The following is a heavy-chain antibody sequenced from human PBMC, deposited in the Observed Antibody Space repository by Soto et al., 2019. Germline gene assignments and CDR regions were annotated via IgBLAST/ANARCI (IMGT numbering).Heavy chain of an antibody. V-gene: IGHV1-3*01. CDR2: SNAGNGNT. Sequence: ASVKVSCKASGYTVTGYAMHWVRQAPGQRLEWMGWSNAGNGNTKYAQKFQGRATSTRDTSASTAYMELGRLRSEDTAVHYCAREEVDRAMVRYYYYGMDVWGQGTTATISS. J-gene: IGHJ6*02. D-gene: IGHD5-18*01. CDR1: GYTVTGYA. CDR3: AREEVDRAMVRYYYYGMDV.